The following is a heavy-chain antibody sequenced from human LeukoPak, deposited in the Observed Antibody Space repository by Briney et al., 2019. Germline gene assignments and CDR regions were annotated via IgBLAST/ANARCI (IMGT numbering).Heavy chain of an antibody. CDR2: ISRNSGAYT. CDR3: SKKGQNGDYGKPD. V-gene: IGHV3-23*01. D-gene: IGHD4-17*01. CDR1: GFTFSTYD. J-gene: IGHJ4*02. Sequence: GGSLRLSCAASGFTFSTYDMYWVRQAPGKGLECVASISRNSGAYTYYAASVKGRFTISRDNSRSTLYLQMDGLRAEDTAVYYCSKKGQNGDYGKPDWGQGTLVTVSS.